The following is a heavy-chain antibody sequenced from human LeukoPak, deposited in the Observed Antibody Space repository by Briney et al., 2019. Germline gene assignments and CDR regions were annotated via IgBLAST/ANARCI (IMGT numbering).Heavy chain of an antibody. Sequence: GGSLRLSCEASGFPFSNYWMTWVRQSPGKGLEWVANIKQDGSDKYYMDSVKGRFTVSRDNAKNSLFLQMNSLRAEDTALYYCARALQGGHNYYPQYFGSWGQGTLVTVSS. CDR2: IKQDGSDK. J-gene: IGHJ4*02. CDR3: ARALQGGHNYYPQYFGS. CDR1: GFPFSNYW. V-gene: IGHV3-7*01. D-gene: IGHD3-22*01.